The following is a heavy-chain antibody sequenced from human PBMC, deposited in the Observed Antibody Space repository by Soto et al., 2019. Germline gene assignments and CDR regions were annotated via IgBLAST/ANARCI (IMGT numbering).Heavy chain of an antibody. D-gene: IGHD2-2*01. Sequence: PGGVLSLSCVASGFTLSNYWMHRVRPAPGKGLEWVAGIDYNEINQYYIDPVKGRFTISRDQSKNTLYLQMNSLRAEDTAVYYCARDFCPVPTCYDLWGQGVLVTVSS. CDR2: IDYNEINQ. CDR1: GFTLSNYW. CDR3: ARDFCPVPTCYDL. V-gene: IGHV3-33*01. J-gene: IGHJ4*02.